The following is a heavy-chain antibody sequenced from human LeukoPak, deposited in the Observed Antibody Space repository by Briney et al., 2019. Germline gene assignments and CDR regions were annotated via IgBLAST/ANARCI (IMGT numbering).Heavy chain of an antibody. V-gene: IGHV4-34*01. CDR1: GGSFSGYY. D-gene: IGHD6-19*01. J-gene: IGHJ4*02. CDR2: INHSGST. Sequence: SETLSLTCAVYGGSFSGYYWSWIRQPPGKGLEWIGEINHSGSTNYNPSLKSRVTISVDTSKNQFSLKLSSVTAADTAVYYCASTHTASRGWGGYYFDYWGQGTLVTVSS. CDR3: ASTHTASRGWGGYYFDY.